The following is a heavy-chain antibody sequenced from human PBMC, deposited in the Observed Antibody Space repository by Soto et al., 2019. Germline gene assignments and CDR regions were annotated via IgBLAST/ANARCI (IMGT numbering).Heavy chain of an antibody. Sequence: SETLSLTCTVSGGSISSGGYYWSWIRQHPGKGLEWIGYIYHSGTTYYNPSLKSRVTISVDTSKNQFSLKLTSVTAADTAVYYCARARSYDFWSGYKAFDIWGQGTMVTVSS. D-gene: IGHD3-3*01. CDR3: ARARSYDFWSGYKAFDI. CDR1: GGSISSGGYY. J-gene: IGHJ3*02. CDR2: IYHSGTT. V-gene: IGHV4-31*03.